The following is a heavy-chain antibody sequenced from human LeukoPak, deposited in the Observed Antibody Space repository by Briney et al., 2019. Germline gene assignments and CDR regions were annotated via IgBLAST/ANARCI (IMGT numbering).Heavy chain of an antibody. Sequence: NPSETLSLTCAVSGGSFSGYYWNWIRQPPGKGLEWIGYIYYSGSTNYNPSLKSRVTISVDTSKNQFSLKLSSVTAADTAVYYCARERGRSYGSVPYYYYYMDVWGKGTTVTVSS. CDR2: IYYSGST. CDR3: ARERGRSYGSVPYYYYYMDV. V-gene: IGHV4-59*01. CDR1: GGSFSGYY. D-gene: IGHD5-18*01. J-gene: IGHJ6*03.